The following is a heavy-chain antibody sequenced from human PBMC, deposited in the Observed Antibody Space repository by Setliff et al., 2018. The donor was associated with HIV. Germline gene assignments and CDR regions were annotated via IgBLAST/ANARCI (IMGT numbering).Heavy chain of an antibody. CDR2: IKTKTDGGTT. CDR1: GLLFTNAW. J-gene: IGHJ4*02. CDR3: TTRGTWDYRDYFDY. Sequence: GGSLRLSCAASGLLFTNAWMSWVRQAPGKGLEWVGRIKTKTDGGTTDYAAPVKGRFTISRDDSKKILYLQMNSLKTEDTAVYYCTTRGTWDYRDYFDYWGQGTLVTVSS. V-gene: IGHV3-15*01. D-gene: IGHD1-26*01.